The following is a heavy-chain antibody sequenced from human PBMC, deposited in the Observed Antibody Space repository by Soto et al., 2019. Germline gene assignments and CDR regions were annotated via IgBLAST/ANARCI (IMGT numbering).Heavy chain of an antibody. CDR1: GGSFSGYY. D-gene: IGHD6-13*01. V-gene: IGHV4-31*11. J-gene: IGHJ5*02. Sequence: SETLSLTCAVYGGSFSGYYWSWIRQHPGKGLDWIGYIYYSGSTYYNPSLKSRVTISVDTSKNQFSLKLSSVTAADTAVYYCARGEREALAAADTYPNWFDPWGQGTLVTVSS. CDR2: IYYSGST. CDR3: ARGEREALAAADTYPNWFDP.